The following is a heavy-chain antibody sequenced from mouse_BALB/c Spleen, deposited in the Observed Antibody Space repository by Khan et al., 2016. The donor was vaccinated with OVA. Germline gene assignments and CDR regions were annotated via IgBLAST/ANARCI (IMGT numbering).Heavy chain of an antibody. D-gene: IGHD2-3*01. CDR3: AHPSYDPPFFEV. V-gene: IGHV14-3*02. CDR2: IAPANGDT. J-gene: IGHJ1*01. CDR1: GFNIKDTY. Sequence: VQLQQSGAELVKPGASVRLSCTASGFNIKDTYIHWVKQRPEQGLEWIGRIAPANGDTKYDPKFQDKATITSDTAANTSYLHLRILTSEDAASYYCAHPSYDPPFFEVWGAGTTVTVSS.